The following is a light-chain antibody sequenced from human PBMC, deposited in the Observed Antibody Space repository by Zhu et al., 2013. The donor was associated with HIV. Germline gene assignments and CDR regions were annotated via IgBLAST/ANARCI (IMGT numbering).Light chain of an antibody. CDR1: SSNIGNNY. J-gene: IGLJ1*01. V-gene: IGLV1-51*01. Sequence: QSVLTQPPSVSAAPGQKVTISCSGSSSNIGNNYVSWYQQVPGTAPKLLIYDNNKRPSGIPDRFSGSKSGTSATLDITGLQTGDEADYYCGTWDSTLNVYVLGTGTKVTVL. CDR2: DNN. CDR3: GTWDSTLNVYV.